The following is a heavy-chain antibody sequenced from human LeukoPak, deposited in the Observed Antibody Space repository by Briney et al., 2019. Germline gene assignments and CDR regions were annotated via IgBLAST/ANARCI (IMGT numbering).Heavy chain of an antibody. CDR1: GGSISRGGYY. CDR2: FYYSRTT. J-gene: IGHJ4*02. D-gene: IGHD4-17*01. V-gene: IGHV4-31*03. Sequence: SETLSLTCTVSGGSISRGGYYWNWIRQHPREGLEWIGYFYYSRTTSYNPSPKSRATISVDTSNNQFSLKLSSVTAADTAVYYCARGDYGLYFFDSWGRGTLVTVSS. CDR3: ARGDYGLYFFDS.